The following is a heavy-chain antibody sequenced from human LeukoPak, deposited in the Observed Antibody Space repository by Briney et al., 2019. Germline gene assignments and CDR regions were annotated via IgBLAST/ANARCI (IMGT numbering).Heavy chain of an antibody. V-gene: IGHV1-24*01. J-gene: IGHJ4*02. Sequence: AASVKVSCKVSGDTLSDLAMHWVRQAPGKGLEWMGGFSPEDGETIYAPKFQGRVTMTEDTSTDTAYMELSSLRSEDTAVYYCLGGISPNFDYWGQGTLVTVSS. D-gene: IGHD3-16*01. CDR1: GDTLSDLA. CDR2: FSPEDGET. CDR3: LGGISPNFDY.